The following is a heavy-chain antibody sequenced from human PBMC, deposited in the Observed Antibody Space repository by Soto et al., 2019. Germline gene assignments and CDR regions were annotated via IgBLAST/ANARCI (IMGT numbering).Heavy chain of an antibody. D-gene: IGHD3-9*01. CDR2: ISHDGSTR. V-gene: IGHV3-30*18. J-gene: IGHJ2*01. CDR3: AQPFQEIVYHYDIWYFDL. Sequence: QVQLVESGGGVVQPGRSLRLSCVASGFTFSSYGMHWVRQAPDKGLEWVAVISHDGSTRYYADSVKGRFTISRDNSKNTVYLQMNSLRVEDTAVYYCAQPFQEIVYHYDIWYFDLWGRGTLVTVSS. CDR1: GFTFSSYG.